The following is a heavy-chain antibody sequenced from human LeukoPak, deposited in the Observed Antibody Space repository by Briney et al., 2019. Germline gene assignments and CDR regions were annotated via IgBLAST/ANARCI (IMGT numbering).Heavy chain of an antibody. D-gene: IGHD1-14*01. CDR2: INSDGSST. V-gene: IGHV3-74*01. Sequence: GGSLRLSCAASGFTFSSYWMHWVRQAPGKGLVWVSRINSDGSSTSYADSVKGRFTISRDNAKNTLYLQMNSLRAEDTAVYYCARGSDEPEGGYWGQGTLVTVSS. J-gene: IGHJ4*02. CDR1: GFTFSSYW. CDR3: ARGSDEPEGGY.